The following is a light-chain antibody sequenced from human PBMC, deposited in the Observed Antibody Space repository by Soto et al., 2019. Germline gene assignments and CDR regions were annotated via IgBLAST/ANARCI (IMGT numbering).Light chain of an antibody. Sequence: DIQITQSPSTLSASVGDRVTITCRASQSISSWLAWYQQKPGKAPKLLIYDASSLESGVPSRFSGSGSGTEFTLTISSLQPDDFATYYCQQYNSYQYNCCEGTKVDIK. CDR2: DAS. CDR3: QQYNSYQYN. CDR1: QSISSW. J-gene: IGKJ2*01. V-gene: IGKV1-5*01.